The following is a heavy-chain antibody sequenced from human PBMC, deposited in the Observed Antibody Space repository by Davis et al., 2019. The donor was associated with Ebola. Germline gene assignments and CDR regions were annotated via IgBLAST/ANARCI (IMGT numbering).Heavy chain of an antibody. CDR3: ARSLELVFDWFDP. V-gene: IGHV4-34*01. J-gene: IGHJ5*02. CDR2: IYHSGST. Sequence: SETLSLTCAVYGGSFSGFYWSWIRQPPGKGLEWIGSIYHSGSTYYNPSLKSRVTISVDTSKNQFSLKLSSVTAADTAVYYCARSLELVFDWFDPWGQGTLVTVSS. CDR1: GGSFSGFY. D-gene: IGHD1-7*01.